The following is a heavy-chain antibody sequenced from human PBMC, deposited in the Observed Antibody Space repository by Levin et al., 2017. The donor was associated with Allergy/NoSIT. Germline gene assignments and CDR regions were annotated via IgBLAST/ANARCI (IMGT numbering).Heavy chain of an antibody. J-gene: IGHJ4*02. CDR3: AKAPDYSSSSPLFDY. V-gene: IGHV3-30*18. Sequence: PGGSLRLSCAASGFTFSSYGMHWVRQAPGKGLEWVAVISYDGSNKYYADSVKGRFTISRDNSKNTLYLQMNSLRAEDTAVYYCAKAPDYSSSSPLFDYWGQGTLVTVSS. CDR1: GFTFSSYG. D-gene: IGHD6-6*01. CDR2: ISYDGSNK.